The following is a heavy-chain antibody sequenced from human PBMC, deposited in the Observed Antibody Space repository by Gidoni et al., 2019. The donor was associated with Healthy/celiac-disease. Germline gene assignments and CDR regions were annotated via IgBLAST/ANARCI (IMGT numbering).Heavy chain of an antibody. Sequence: QVQLVESGGGVVQPGRSLRLSCAASGFTFSSYGMHWVRQAPGKGLEWVAVIWYDGSNKYYADSVKGRFTISRDNSKNTLYLQMNSLRAEDTAVYYCARVREAYTVGFYFDYWGQGTLVTVSS. CDR1: GFTFSSYG. CDR2: IWYDGSNK. J-gene: IGHJ4*02. D-gene: IGHD2-15*01. V-gene: IGHV3-33*01. CDR3: ARVREAYTVGFYFDY.